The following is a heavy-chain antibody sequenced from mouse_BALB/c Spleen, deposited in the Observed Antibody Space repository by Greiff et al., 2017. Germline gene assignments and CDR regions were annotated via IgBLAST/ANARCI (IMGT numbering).Heavy chain of an antibody. CDR2: ISSGGSYT. J-gene: IGHJ3*01. V-gene: IGHV5-6-4*01. Sequence: EVKLVESGGGLVKPGGSLKLSCAASGFTFSSYTMSWVRQTPEKRLEWVATISSGGSYTYYPDSVKGRFTISRDNAKNTLYLQMSSLKSEDTAMYYCTSLRRGCAYWGQGTLVTVSA. CDR3: TSLRRGCAY. D-gene: IGHD1-2*01. CDR1: GFTFSSYT.